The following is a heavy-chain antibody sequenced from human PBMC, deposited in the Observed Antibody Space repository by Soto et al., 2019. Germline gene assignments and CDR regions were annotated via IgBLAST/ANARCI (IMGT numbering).Heavy chain of an antibody. CDR1: GFTFSSYS. D-gene: IGHD5-12*01. Sequence: HPGGSLRLSCAASGFTFSSYSMNWVRQAPGKGLEWVSYISSSSSTIYYADSVKGRFTISRDNAKNSLYLQMNSLRAEDTAVYYCARGSEWLRGNFDYWGQGTLVTVSS. V-gene: IGHV3-48*01. CDR3: ARGSEWLRGNFDY. CDR2: ISSSSSTI. J-gene: IGHJ4*02.